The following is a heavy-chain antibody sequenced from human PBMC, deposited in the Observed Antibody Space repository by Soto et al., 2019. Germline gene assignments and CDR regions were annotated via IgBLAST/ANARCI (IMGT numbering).Heavy chain of an antibody. J-gene: IGHJ4*02. CDR2: IKEDGSEI. CDR3: ARDIGFDYVN. V-gene: IGHV3-7*01. D-gene: IGHD3-16*01. Sequence: GGSLRLSXAVSGFNVMSYWMSWARQAPGKGLEWVASIKEDGSEIYYLHSVRGRFSISRDSAGNALHLTMNYLSAEDTGVYFCARDIGFDYVNWGQGTLVTVSS. CDR1: GFNVMSYW.